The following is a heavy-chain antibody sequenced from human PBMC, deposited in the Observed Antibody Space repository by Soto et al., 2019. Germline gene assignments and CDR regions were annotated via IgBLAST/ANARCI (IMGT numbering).Heavy chain of an antibody. V-gene: IGHV3-11*01. Sequence: GGSLRLSCAASGFTFSDHYMSWVRQAPGKGLEWLSYISTSGSTTYYADSVKGRFTISRDNAQNSLYLQVDSLRSEDTAVYYCARDAGGRTTSFDHWGQGTLVTVAS. CDR1: GFTFSDHY. J-gene: IGHJ4*02. D-gene: IGHD1-1*01. CDR2: ISTSGSTT. CDR3: ARDAGGRTTSFDH.